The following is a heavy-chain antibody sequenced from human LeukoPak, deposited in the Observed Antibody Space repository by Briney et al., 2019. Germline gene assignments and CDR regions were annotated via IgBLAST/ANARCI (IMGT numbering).Heavy chain of an antibody. J-gene: IGHJ3*02. D-gene: IGHD1-26*01. Sequence: PSETLSLTCTVPGGSISSYYWSWIRQPPGKGLEWIGYIYYSGSTNYNPSLKSRVTISVDTSKNQFSLKLSSVTAADTAVYYCARGSGSYPQYDAFDIWGQGTMVTVSS. CDR3: ARGSGSYPQYDAFDI. CDR2: IYYSGST. V-gene: IGHV4-59*01. CDR1: GGSISSYY.